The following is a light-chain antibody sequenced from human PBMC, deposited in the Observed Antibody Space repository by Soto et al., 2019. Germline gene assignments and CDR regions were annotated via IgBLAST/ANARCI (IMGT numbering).Light chain of an antibody. Sequence: EIELTQSPTALSLSHGERATLSCRASQSVSSSHVAWYQQKPGQAPRLLIYSTSRRATGIPDRFSGSGSGTDFTLTISRLEPEDFAVYYCQQYHTSPSLTFGGGTKVDI. CDR3: QQYHTSPSLT. CDR1: QSVSSSH. CDR2: STS. V-gene: IGKV3-20*01. J-gene: IGKJ4*01.